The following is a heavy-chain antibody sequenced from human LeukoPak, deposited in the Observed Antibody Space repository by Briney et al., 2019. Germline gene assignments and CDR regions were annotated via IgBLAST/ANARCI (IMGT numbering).Heavy chain of an antibody. V-gene: IGHV4-59*08. D-gene: IGHD3-9*01. J-gene: IGHJ4*02. CDR2: IYYSGTT. CDR1: NISIISYY. CDR3: ARHNADYDILTGYSHFHYYFDY. Sequence: SETLSLTCTVSNISIISYYWTWIRQPPGKGLEWIGYIYYSGTTNYNPSLKSRVTMSVDTSKNQFSLNLSSVTAADTTVYYCARHNADYDILTGYSHFHYYFDYWGQGTLVTVSS.